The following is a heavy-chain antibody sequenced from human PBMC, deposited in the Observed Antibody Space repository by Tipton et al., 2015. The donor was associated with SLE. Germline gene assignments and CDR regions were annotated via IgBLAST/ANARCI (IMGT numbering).Heavy chain of an antibody. J-gene: IGHJ1*01. D-gene: IGHD6-19*01. Sequence: SLRLSCAASGFTFDDFAMHWVRQTPGRGLEWVSGISWNSGKIAFADSVKGRFTISRDNAKNSLYLQMTSLRPEDTALYYCAKGPSGWLTGGEYFQHWGQGPLVPVSS. V-gene: IGHV3-9*01. CDR3: AKGPSGWLTGGEYFQH. CDR1: GFTFDDFA. CDR2: ISWNSGKI.